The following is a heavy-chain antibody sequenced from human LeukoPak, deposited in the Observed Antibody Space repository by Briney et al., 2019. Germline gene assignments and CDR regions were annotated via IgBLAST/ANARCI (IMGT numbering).Heavy chain of an antibody. V-gene: IGHV3-21*01. CDR2: ISSSSSYI. CDR1: GFTFSSYS. J-gene: IGHJ5*02. D-gene: IGHD6-13*01. Sequence: PGGSLRLSCAASGFTFSSYSMNWVRQAPGKGLEWVSSISSSSSYIYYADSVKGRFTISRDNAKNSLYLQMNGLRAEDTAVYYCARALQLVSTMLFDPWGQGTLVTVSS. CDR3: ARALQLVSTMLFDP.